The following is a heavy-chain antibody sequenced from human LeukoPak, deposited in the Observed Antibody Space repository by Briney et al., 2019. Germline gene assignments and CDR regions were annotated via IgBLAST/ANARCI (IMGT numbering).Heavy chain of an antibody. CDR3: ARGGGLDV. J-gene: IGHJ6*02. Sequence: GGSLRLSCAASGFTFSSYWMNWARQAPGKGLEWVASINHNGNVNYYVDSVKGRFTISRDNAKNSLYLQMSNLRAEDTAVYFCARGGGLDVWGQGTTVIVSS. CDR1: GFTFSSYW. V-gene: IGHV3-7*03. CDR2: INHNGNVN. D-gene: IGHD3-16*01.